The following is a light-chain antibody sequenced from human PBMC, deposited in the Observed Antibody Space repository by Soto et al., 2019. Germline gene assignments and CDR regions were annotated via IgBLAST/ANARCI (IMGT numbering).Light chain of an antibody. Sequence: DIQMTQSPSSVSASVGDRVTITCRASQGVSYYLAWYQQKPGKVPKLLIYAASTLQSGVPSRFSGSGSGTDFTLAISSLQPEDVATYYCQKYNSAPRTFGPGTKVDIK. J-gene: IGKJ3*01. V-gene: IGKV1-27*01. CDR1: QGVSYY. CDR3: QKYNSAPRT. CDR2: AAS.